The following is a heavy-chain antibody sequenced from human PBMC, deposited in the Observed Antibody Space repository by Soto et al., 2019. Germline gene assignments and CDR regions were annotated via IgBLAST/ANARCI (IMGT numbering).Heavy chain of an antibody. CDR1: GGSISGSDYY. CDR2: VFYTGFT. Sequence: SETLSLTCAVSGGSISGSDYYWAWLRQSPGKGPEWIGSVFYTGFTSYNPSLESRVSVSVDTSKSQFSLKLSAVTAADTAVYYCATSQKGYNWNYFDHWGQGALVTVS. D-gene: IGHD1-20*01. J-gene: IGHJ4*02. V-gene: IGHV4-39*01. CDR3: ATSQKGYNWNYFDH.